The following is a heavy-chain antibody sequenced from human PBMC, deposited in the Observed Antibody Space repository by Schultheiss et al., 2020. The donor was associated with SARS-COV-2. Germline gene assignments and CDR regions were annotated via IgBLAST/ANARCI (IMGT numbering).Heavy chain of an antibody. CDR1: GYTFTSYD. CDR2: MNPNSGNT. Sequence: ASVKVSCKASGYTFTSYDINWVRQATGQGLEWMGWMNPNSGNTGYAQKFQGRVTMTRDTSVRTVYMELSRLTSDDTAVYYCAIPWGRGYPEAYYYYGLDLWGQGTTVTVSS. J-gene: IGHJ6*02. V-gene: IGHV1-8*01. CDR3: AIPWGRGYPEAYYYYGLDL. D-gene: IGHD3-16*01.